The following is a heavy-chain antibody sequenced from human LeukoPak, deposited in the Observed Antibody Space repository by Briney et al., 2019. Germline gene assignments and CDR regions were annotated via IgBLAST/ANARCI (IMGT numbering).Heavy chain of an antibody. Sequence: ASVKVSCKASGYTFTGYYMHWVRQAPGQGLEWMGWINPNSGGTNYAQKFQGRVTMTRDTSISTAYMELSRLRSDDTAVYYCARGESGSGSYYNAYWGQGTLVTVSS. CDR3: ARGESGSGSYYNAY. CDR2: INPNSGGT. D-gene: IGHD3-10*01. J-gene: IGHJ4*02. CDR1: GYTFTGYY. V-gene: IGHV1-2*02.